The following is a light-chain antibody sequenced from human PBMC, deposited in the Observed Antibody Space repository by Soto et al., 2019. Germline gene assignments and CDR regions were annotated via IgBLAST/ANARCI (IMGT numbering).Light chain of an antibody. V-gene: IGKV3-15*01. CDR2: GAS. CDR3: QQYHNWPPQYT. CDR1: QTISSN. Sequence: EIVMTQSPATLSVSPGERATLSCRASQTISSNLAWNQQKPGQAPRLLIHGASTRAAGVPARLSGSGSGTEFTLTITSLQSEDFAVYYCQQYHNWPPQYTFGQGTQLQIK. J-gene: IGKJ2*01.